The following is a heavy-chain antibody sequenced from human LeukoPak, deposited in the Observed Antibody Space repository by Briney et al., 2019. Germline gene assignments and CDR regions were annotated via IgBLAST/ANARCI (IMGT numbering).Heavy chain of an antibody. CDR2: VYYTGGT. CDR3: ARGMIVVANTGAFDI. CDR1: GGSISPFD. D-gene: IGHD3-22*01. V-gene: IGHV4-59*12. J-gene: IGHJ3*02. Sequence: PSETLSLTCSGSGGSISPFDWNWSWQPPGQGLEWIGYVYYTGGTSYSPSLNSRATISVDTSKNQISLKLNSVTAADTAVYYCARGMIVVANTGAFDIWGQGTMVPVSS.